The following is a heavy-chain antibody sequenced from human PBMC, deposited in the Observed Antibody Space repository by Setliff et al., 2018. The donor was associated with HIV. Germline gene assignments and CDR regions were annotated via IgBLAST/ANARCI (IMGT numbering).Heavy chain of an antibody. V-gene: IGHV4-39*01. CDR3: ARRFEQWLAFDY. CDR1: GRSISSTSYY. J-gene: IGHJ4*02. D-gene: IGHD6-19*01. Sequence: PSETLSLTCTVSGRSISSTSYYWGWIRQPPGKGLEWIGNIYYSGGTDYHPSLKSRVTISVDKSKNQFSLKLGSVTAADTAVYFCARRFEQWLAFDYWGQGTLVTVSS. CDR2: IYYSGGT.